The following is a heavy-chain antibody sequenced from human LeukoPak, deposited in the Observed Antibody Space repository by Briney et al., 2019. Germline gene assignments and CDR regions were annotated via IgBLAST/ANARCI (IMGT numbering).Heavy chain of an antibody. Sequence: PSETLSLTCAVSGGSISSSSYYWGWIRQPPGKGLGWFGSIYYSGSTYYNPSLNSRVTISVDTSKNQFSLKLSSVTAADTAVFYCARLIYDSSGYYYGLGKYYFDYWGQGTLVTVSS. CDR1: GGSISSSSYY. CDR2: IYYSGST. CDR3: ARLIYDSSGYYYGLGKYYFDY. D-gene: IGHD3-22*01. V-gene: IGHV4-39*01. J-gene: IGHJ4*02.